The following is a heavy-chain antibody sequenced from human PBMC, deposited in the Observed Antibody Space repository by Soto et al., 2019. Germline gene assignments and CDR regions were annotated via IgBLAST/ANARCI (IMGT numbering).Heavy chain of an antibody. CDR1: GGSISSGDYY. J-gene: IGHJ4*02. Sequence: PSETLSLTCTVSGGSISSGDYYWSWIRQPPGKGLEWIGYIYYSGSTYYNPSLKSRVTISVDTSKNQFSLKLSSVTAADTAVYYCARDGRWLQLHPWGQGTLVTVSS. CDR3: ARDGRWLQLHP. CDR2: IYYSGST. D-gene: IGHD5-12*01. V-gene: IGHV4-30-4*01.